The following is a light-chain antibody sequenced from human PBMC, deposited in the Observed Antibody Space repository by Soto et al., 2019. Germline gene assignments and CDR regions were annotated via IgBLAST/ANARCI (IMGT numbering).Light chain of an antibody. CDR2: GAS. J-gene: IGKJ2*01. CDR1: QIIRTN. Sequence: EIVMTQSPATLSVSPGERATLSCRASQIIRTNLAWYQQKPGQAPRLLMYGASTRATGIPVRFSGSGSGTEFTLTINSLQSEDFAVYYCKHYNTWPGFGQGTKLEIK. V-gene: IGKV3-15*01. CDR3: KHYNTWPG.